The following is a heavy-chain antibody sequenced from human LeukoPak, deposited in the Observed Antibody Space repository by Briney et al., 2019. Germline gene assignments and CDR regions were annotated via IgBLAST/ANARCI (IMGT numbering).Heavy chain of an antibody. D-gene: IGHD3-10*01. CDR2: INHSGST. CDR3: ARDSGTTGEVKFDP. V-gene: IGHV4-4*02. CDR1: GGSISSSNW. J-gene: IGHJ5*02. Sequence: TASETLSLTCAVSGGSISSSNWWSWVRQPPGKGLEWIGEINHSGSTNYNPSLKSRVTISVDKSKNQFSLKLSSVTAADTAVYYCARDSGTTGEVKFDPWGQGTLVTVSS.